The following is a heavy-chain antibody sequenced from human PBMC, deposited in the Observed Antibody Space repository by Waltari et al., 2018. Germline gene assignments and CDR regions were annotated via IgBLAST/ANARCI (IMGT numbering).Heavy chain of an antibody. V-gene: IGHV3-48*03. Sequence: EVQLVESGGGLVEPGGSLRLSCAASGFNFSNYEINWVRQAQGKGLGWVAYFVPSGTRIHKADSWEGRFTISRDNAKNSLYLQMNSLRAEDTAVYYCARIGVDFWSGHYYYYYDMDVWGQGTTVTVSS. CDR1: GFNFSNYE. J-gene: IGHJ6*02. D-gene: IGHD3-3*01. CDR2: FVPSGTRI. CDR3: ARIGVDFWSGHYYYYYDMDV.